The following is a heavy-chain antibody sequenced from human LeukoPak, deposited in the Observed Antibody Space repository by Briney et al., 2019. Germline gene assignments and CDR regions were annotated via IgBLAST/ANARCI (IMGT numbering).Heavy chain of an antibody. Sequence: PGGSLRLSCAASGFTFSSYGMHWVRQAPGKGLEWVAVISYDGSNKYYADSVKGRFTISRDNSKNTLHLQMTSLRAEDTAVYYCAKELDYSSSWPRGFHYWGQGTLVTVSS. CDR2: ISYDGSNK. D-gene: IGHD6-13*01. J-gene: IGHJ4*02. CDR1: GFTFSSYG. V-gene: IGHV3-30*18. CDR3: AKELDYSSSWPRGFHY.